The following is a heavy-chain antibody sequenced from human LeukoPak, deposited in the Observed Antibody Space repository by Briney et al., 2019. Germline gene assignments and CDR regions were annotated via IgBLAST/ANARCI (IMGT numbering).Heavy chain of an antibody. CDR3: AELGITMIGGV. V-gene: IGHV3-23*01. D-gene: IGHD3-10*02. CDR2: ITGSGAFT. Sequence: GGSLRLSCAASGFTFSSYAMSWVRQAPGKGLEWVSAITGSGAFTDYADSVKGRFTISRDDAKNSLYLQMNSLRAEDTAVYYCAELGITMIGGVWGRGTTVTISS. J-gene: IGHJ6*04. CDR1: GFTFSSYA.